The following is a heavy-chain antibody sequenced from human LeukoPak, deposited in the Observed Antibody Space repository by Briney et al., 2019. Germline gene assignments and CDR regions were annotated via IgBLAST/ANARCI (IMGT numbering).Heavy chain of an antibody. Sequence: GGSLRLSCAASGFTFSSYSMNWVRQAPGKGLEWVSAISGSGGSTYYADSVKGRFTISRDNSKNTLYLQMNSLRAEDTAVYYCANGYRLDGPLDYWGQGTLVTVSS. CDR1: GFTFSSYS. CDR2: ISGSGGST. J-gene: IGHJ4*02. V-gene: IGHV3-23*01. D-gene: IGHD5-24*01. CDR3: ANGYRLDGPLDY.